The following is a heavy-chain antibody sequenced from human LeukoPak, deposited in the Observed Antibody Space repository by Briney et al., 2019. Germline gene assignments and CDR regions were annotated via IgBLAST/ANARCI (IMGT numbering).Heavy chain of an antibody. D-gene: IGHD7-27*01. CDR2: INPNSGGT. CDR3: ARDILTDDAFDI. Sequence: GASVKVSCKASGYTFTVYFMHWVRQAPGQGREWMGWINPNSGGTNYAQKFQGRVTMTRDTSISTAYMELSRPTSDDTAVYYCARDILTDDAFDIWGQGTMVTVSS. CDR1: GYTFTVYF. V-gene: IGHV1-2*02. J-gene: IGHJ3*02.